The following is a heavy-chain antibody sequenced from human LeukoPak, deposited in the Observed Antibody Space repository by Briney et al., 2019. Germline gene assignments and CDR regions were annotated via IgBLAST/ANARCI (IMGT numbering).Heavy chain of an antibody. D-gene: IGHD3-10*01. CDR1: GGSFSGYY. Sequence: SETLSLTCAVYGGSFSGYYWSWIREPPGKGLEWIGEINHSGSTNYNPSLKSRVTRSVDTSKNQFSLKLSSVTAADTAVQYCARGLSPLLWFGVYSNWFDPWGQGTLVTVSS. CDR3: ARGLSPLLWFGVYSNWFDP. J-gene: IGHJ5*02. V-gene: IGHV4-34*01. CDR2: INHSGST.